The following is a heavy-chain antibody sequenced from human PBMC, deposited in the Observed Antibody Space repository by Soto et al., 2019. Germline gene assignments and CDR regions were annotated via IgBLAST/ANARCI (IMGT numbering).Heavy chain of an antibody. CDR3: ARGLWGSGWDY. Sequence: DVQLVESGGGLVQPGGSLRLPCGPSGFTFSSDEMNWVRQAPGKGLEWIAHMSSSGTTTYYADSVKGRFTIPRDNAKNSLYLQMNSLRAEDTAVYYCARGLWGSGWDYWGQGTLVTVSS. CDR2: MSSSGTTT. J-gene: IGHJ4*02. CDR1: GFTFSSDE. V-gene: IGHV3-48*03. D-gene: IGHD6-19*01.